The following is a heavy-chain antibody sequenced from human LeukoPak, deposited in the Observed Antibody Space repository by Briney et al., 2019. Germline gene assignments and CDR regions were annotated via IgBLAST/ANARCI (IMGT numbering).Heavy chain of an antibody. CDR3: AKDRDSTTYTEAFDV. CDR2: ISGSGGRT. D-gene: IGHD2/OR15-2a*01. CDR1: GFTFSSYG. V-gene: IGHV3-23*01. Sequence: PGGSLRLSCAASGFTFSSYGISWVRQAPGKGLEWVSAISGSGGRTYYADSVKGRFTISRDNSKTTVSLQMNSLRAEDTAIYFCAKDRDSTTYTEAFDVWGQGTMVTVSS. J-gene: IGHJ3*01.